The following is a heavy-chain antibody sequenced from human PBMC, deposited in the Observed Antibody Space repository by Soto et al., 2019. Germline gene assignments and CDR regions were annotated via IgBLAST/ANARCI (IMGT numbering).Heavy chain of an antibody. Sequence: SETLSLTCTVSGCSVNSGDYYWSWIRQPPGKGLEWIGYIYYSGSTNYSPSLKSRVTISVDTSKNQFSPNLSSVTAADTAVYYCARHVVRGIMRXDPWGQGSLVTVSS. J-gene: IGHJ5*02. CDR2: IYYSGST. D-gene: IGHD3-10*01. CDR1: GCSVNSGDYY. CDR3: ARHVVRGIMRXDP. V-gene: IGHV4-61*08.